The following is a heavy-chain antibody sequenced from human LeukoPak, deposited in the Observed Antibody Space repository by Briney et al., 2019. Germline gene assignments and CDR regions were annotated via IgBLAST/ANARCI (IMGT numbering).Heavy chain of an antibody. D-gene: IGHD2-2*01. CDR2: IYYSGNT. CDR1: GGSISSYY. CDR3: ARGRQDIVVVPAAFGFDP. J-gene: IGHJ5*02. Sequence: PSETLSLTCTVSGGSISSYYWSWIRQPPRKGLEWIGYIYYSGNTNYNPSLKSRVTISVDTSKNQFSLKLSSVTAADTAVYYCARGRQDIVVVPAAFGFDPWGQGTLVTVSS. V-gene: IGHV4-59*01.